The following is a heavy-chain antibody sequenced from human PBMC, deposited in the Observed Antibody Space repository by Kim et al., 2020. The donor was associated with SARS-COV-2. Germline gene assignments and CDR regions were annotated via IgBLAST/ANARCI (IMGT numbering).Heavy chain of an antibody. CDR1: GGSISSSNW. J-gene: IGHJ5*02. CDR3: ARDLGAVAGYGWFDP. V-gene: IGHV4-4*02. Sequence: SETLSLTCAVSGGSISSSNWWSWVRQPPGKGLEWIGEIYHSGSTNYNPSLKSRVTISVDKSKNQFSLKLSSVTAADTTVYYCARDLGAVAGYGWFDPWGQGTLVTVTA. CDR2: IYHSGST. D-gene: IGHD6-19*01.